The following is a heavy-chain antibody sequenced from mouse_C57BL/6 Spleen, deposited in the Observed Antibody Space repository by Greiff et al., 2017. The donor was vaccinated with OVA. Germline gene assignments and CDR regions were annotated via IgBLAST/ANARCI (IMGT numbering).Heavy chain of an antibody. J-gene: IGHJ2*01. Sequence: QVQLQQPGSALVKPGSSVTLSCKASGYTFPRYGMHCVTQRPGQGREWIGNINPCNGGTNYTEKLRSKAILSVDNSSRTAYMQLSSLTSEDSAVYYCARWRAQAYYFDYWGQGTTLTVSS. CDR2: INPCNGGT. V-gene: IGHV1-53*01. D-gene: IGHD3-2*02. CDR1: GYTFPRYG. CDR3: ARWRAQAYYFDY.